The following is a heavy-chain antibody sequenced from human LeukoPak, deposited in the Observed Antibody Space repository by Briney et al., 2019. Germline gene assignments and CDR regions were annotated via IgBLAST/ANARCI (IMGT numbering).Heavy chain of an antibody. J-gene: IGHJ6*02. CDR3: ARGEREGSYGSGTGHYYGVDV. Sequence: GASVKVSCKASGYTFTSYYMHWVRQAPGQGLEWMGIINPSGGSTSYAQKFQGRVTMTRDTSTSTVYMELSSLRSEDTAVYYCARGEREGSYGSGTGHYYGVDVWGQGTTVTVSS. CDR2: INPSGGST. D-gene: IGHD3-10*01. CDR1: GYTFTSYY. V-gene: IGHV1-46*01.